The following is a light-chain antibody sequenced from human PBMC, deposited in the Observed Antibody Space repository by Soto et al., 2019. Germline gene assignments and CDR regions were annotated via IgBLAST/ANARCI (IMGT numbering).Light chain of an antibody. CDR1: SSDVGTYNQ. CDR3: SPHASWSTLI. V-gene: IGLV2-14*03. CDR2: DVS. Sequence: QSALTQPASVSGSPGQSITISCIGTSSDVGTYNQVSWYQQHPGKAPRLIIYDVSYRPSGVSTRFSGSRSGNTASLTISGLQADDEADYHCSPHASWSTLIFGGGTKLTVL. J-gene: IGLJ2*01.